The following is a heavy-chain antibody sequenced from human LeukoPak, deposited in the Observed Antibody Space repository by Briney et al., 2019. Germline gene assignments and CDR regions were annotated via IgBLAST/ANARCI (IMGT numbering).Heavy chain of an antibody. J-gene: IGHJ3*02. CDR2: INSDGSST. Sequence: GGSLRLSCAASGCTFSSYWMDWVRQAPGKGLAWVSRINSDGSSTIYADSVKGRFTISRDNAKNTLYLQMNSLRAEDTALYYCVRDDSRPGEAFDIWGQGTMVTVSS. V-gene: IGHV3-74*01. D-gene: IGHD3-10*01. CDR3: VRDDSRPGEAFDI. CDR1: GCTFSSYW.